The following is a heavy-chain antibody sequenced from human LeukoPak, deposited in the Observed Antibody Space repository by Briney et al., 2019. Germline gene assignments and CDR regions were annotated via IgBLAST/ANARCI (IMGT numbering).Heavy chain of an antibody. Sequence: GASVKVSCKASGYTFTGYYMHWVRQAPGQGLEWMGWINPNSGGTNYAQKFQARVTMTRDTSISTAYMELSRLRSDDTAVYYCARDDYDIFRLDYWGQGTLVTVSS. D-gene: IGHD3-9*01. CDR1: GYTFTGYY. V-gene: IGHV1-2*02. CDR3: ARDDYDIFRLDY. CDR2: INPNSGGT. J-gene: IGHJ4*02.